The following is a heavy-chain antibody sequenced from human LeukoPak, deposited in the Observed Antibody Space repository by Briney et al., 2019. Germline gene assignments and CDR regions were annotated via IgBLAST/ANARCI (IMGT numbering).Heavy chain of an antibody. CDR3: ARQWGYGDYKTDY. J-gene: IGHJ4*02. V-gene: IGHV3-74*01. CDR1: GFTFSSYW. D-gene: IGHD4-17*01. CDR2: INPDGSST. Sequence: GGSLRLSCAASGFTFSSYWMHWVRQTPGKGLVWVSRINPDGSSTNYADSVKGRFTISRDNAQNTLYLQVNSVRAEDTAVYYCARQWGYGDYKTDYWGQGTLVTVSS.